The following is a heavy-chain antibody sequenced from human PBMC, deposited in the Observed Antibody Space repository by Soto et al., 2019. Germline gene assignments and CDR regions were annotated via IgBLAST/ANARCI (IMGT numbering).Heavy chain of an antibody. CDR2: INAGNGNT. CDR1: GYTFTSYA. D-gene: IGHD1-26*01. J-gene: IGHJ5*02. V-gene: IGHV1-3*05. Sequence: QVQLVQSGAEEKKPGASVKVSCKASGYTFTSYAMHWVRQAPGQRLEWMGWINAGNGNTKYSQKFQGRVTITRDTSASTAYMELSSLRSEDTAVYYCAREVGRSGWFDPWGQGTLVTVSS. CDR3: AREVGRSGWFDP.